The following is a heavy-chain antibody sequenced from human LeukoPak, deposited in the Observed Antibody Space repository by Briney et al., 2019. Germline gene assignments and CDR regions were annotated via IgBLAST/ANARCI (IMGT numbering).Heavy chain of an antibody. CDR1: GFTVSSNY. Sequence: GGSLRLSFSASGFTVSSNYMSWVRQAPGKGLEWVSVIYSGGSTYYADSVKGRFTISRDNSKNTLYLQMNSLRAEDTAVYYCARDLRLDYYYYYYMDVWGKGTTVTVSS. CDR2: IYSGGST. V-gene: IGHV3-66*02. J-gene: IGHJ6*03. D-gene: IGHD6-25*01. CDR3: ARDLRLDYYYYYYMDV.